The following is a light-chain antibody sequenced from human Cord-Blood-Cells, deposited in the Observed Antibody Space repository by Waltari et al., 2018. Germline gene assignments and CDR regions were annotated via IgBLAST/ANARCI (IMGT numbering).Light chain of an antibody. V-gene: IGLV2-14*01. Sequence: QSALNQPASVSGSPGQSITISCTGTSSDVGGYNYFSWYQQHPRKPPKLMIYDVHKRPSGVSNLFSDAKTGNTASLTISSLHAEDAADSYCSSCTGSSAWVFGGWTKLTVL. CDR3: SSCTGSSAWV. CDR2: DVH. J-gene: IGLJ3*02. CDR1: SSDVGGYNY.